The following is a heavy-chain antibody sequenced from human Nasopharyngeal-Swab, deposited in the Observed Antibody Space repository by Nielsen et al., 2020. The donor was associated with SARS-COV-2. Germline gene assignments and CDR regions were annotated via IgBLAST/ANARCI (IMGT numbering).Heavy chain of an antibody. J-gene: IGHJ4*02. CDR2: IKQDGSEK. V-gene: IGHV3-7*01. D-gene: IGHD3-22*01. Sequence: GESLKISCAASGFTFSSYWMSWVRQAPGKGLEWVANIKQDGSEKYYVDSVKGRFTISRDNAKNSLYLQMNSLRAEDTAVYYCARTSSGYYNDYWGQGTLVTVSS. CDR1: GFTFSSYW. CDR3: ARTSSGYYNDY.